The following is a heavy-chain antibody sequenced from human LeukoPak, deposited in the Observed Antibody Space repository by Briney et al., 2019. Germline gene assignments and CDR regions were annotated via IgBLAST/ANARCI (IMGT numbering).Heavy chain of an antibody. CDR3: ARDTAMVTYWFDP. CDR1: GYTFTGYY. CDR2: INPNSGGT. Sequence: GASVKVSCKASGYTFTGYYMHWVRQAPGQGLEWIGWINPNSGGTNYAQKFQGRVTMTRDTSISTAYMELSRLRSDDTAVYYCARDTAMVTYWFDPWGQGTLVTVYS. D-gene: IGHD5-18*01. J-gene: IGHJ5*02. V-gene: IGHV1-2*02.